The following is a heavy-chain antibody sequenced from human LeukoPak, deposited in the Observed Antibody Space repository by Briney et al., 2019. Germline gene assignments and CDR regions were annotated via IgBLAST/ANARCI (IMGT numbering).Heavy chain of an antibody. V-gene: IGHV4-34*01. CDR2: INHSGST. CDR3: ARASSSWSIDY. D-gene: IGHD6-13*01. CDR1: GGSFSGYY. J-gene: IGHJ4*02. Sequence: KPSETLSLTCAVYGGSFSGYYWSWIRQPPGKGPEWIGEINHSGSTNYNPSLKSRVTISVDTSKNQFSLKLSSVTAADTAVYYCARASSSWSIDYWGQGTLVTVSS.